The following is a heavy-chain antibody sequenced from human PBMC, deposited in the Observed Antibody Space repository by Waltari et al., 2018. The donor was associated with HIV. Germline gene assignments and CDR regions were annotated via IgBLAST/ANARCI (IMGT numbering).Heavy chain of an antibody. CDR2: SRRASNEK. J-gene: IGHJ4*02. CDR3: VRDDPGYGPIDY. D-gene: IGHD3-10*01. V-gene: IGHV3-21*04. Sequence: LVESGGGGVRAGGSIRGSCEATGFKFSHYSLNCFRQSPVRGLECGSSSRRASNEKTYVDSVRGRFVISRDNSKSSVYLEMDSLREEYTARYFCVRDDPGYGPIDYWGQGTLVIV. CDR1: GFKFSHYS.